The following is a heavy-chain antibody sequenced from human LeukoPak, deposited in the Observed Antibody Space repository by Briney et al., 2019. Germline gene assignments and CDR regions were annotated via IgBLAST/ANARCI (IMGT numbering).Heavy chain of an antibody. CDR1: GYTFTGYY. J-gene: IGHJ3*02. CDR3: ARLKPGYDILTGDDAFDI. D-gene: IGHD3-9*01. CDR2: INPSGGST. V-gene: IGHV1-46*01. Sequence: ASVKVSCNASGYTFTGYYMHWVRHAPGQGLEWMGIINPSGGSTSYAQKFQGRVTMTRDMSTSTVYMELSSLRSEDTAVYYCARLKPGYDILTGDDAFDIWGQGTMVTVSS.